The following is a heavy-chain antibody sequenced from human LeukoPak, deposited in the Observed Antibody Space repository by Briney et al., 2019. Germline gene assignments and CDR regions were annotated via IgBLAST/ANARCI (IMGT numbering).Heavy chain of an antibody. CDR1: GFTFSSYW. V-gene: IGHV3-21*01. D-gene: IGHD4-17*01. CDR2: ISSGSSAI. Sequence: GGSLRLSCAASGFTFSSYWMSWVRQAPGKGLEWVSIISSGSSAIFSADALKGRFTISRDDAKNLLYLDMNSLRAEDTAVYYCARDTLVYADSPDAFDIWGQGTMVTVSS. CDR3: ARDTLVYADSPDAFDI. J-gene: IGHJ3*02.